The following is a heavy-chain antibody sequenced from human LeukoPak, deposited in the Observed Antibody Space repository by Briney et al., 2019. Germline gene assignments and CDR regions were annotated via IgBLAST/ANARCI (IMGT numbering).Heavy chain of an antibody. Sequence: GASVKVSCKAFGYIFTNYGISWVRQAPGQGREWMGWISARNGKTNYAQKVQGRVTMTTDTSATTAYMELRSLRSDDTAVYYCARDTEWEKNPDYFDYWGQGTLVTVSS. J-gene: IGHJ4*02. CDR1: GYIFTNYG. V-gene: IGHV1-18*01. CDR3: ARDTEWEKNPDYFDY. CDR2: ISARNGKT. D-gene: IGHD1-26*01.